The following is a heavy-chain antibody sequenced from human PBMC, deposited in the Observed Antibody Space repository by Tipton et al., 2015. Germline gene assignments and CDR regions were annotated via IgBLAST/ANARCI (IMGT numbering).Heavy chain of an antibody. J-gene: IGHJ4*02. CDR1: GGSISGAYNY. CDR3: ASGGILGYFDY. Sequence: TLSLTCTVSGGSISGAYNYWSWIRQHPTKGLEWIGYIFYSGSAFYNPPLKSRVTISVDTSENQFSLKLSSVTAADSAVYHCASGGILGYFDYWGQGTLITVSS. CDR2: IFYSGSA. V-gene: IGHV4-30-4*08. D-gene: IGHD3-16*01.